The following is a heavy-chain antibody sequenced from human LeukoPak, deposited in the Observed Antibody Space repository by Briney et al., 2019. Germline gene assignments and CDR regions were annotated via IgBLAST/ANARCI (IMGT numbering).Heavy chain of an antibody. CDR1: GFTFINHA. CDR3: ASRTWIGAGYYAFDI. V-gene: IGHV3-23*01. D-gene: IGHD2-21*01. Sequence: QPGGSLRLSCAASGFTFINHAVSWVRQAPGKGLEWVSAEGSAGGTYYADSVKGRFTISRDNSENTLSLQMNRLRVEDTAVYYCASRTWIGAGYYAFDIWGQGTMVTVSS. CDR2: EGSAGGT. J-gene: IGHJ3*02.